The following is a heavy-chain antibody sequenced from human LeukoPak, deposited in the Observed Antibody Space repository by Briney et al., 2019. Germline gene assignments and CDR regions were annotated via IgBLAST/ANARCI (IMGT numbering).Heavy chain of an antibody. V-gene: IGHV1-46*01. J-gene: IGHJ5*02. CDR1: GYTFTSYY. CDR2: INPSGGST. D-gene: IGHD1-1*01. Sequence: ASVKVSCKASGYTFTSYYMHWVRQAPGQGLEWMGIINPSGGSTSYAQKFQGRVTMTRDTSTSTVYMELSSLRSEDTAVYYCARSCLNGTTGDNWFDPWGQGTLVTVSS. CDR3: ARSCLNGTTGDNWFDP.